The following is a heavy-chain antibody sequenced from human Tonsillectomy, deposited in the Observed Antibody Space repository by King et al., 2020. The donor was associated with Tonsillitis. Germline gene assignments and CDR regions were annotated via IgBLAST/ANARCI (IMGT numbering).Heavy chain of an antibody. D-gene: IGHD3-22*01. V-gene: IGHV1-69*06. Sequence: QLVQSGAEVKKPGASVKVSCKASGGTFSNYAISWVRQAPGQGLEWMGGIIPTFGTTYFTQKFQGRLTITADKSTRPAYMELSSLRSEDTAVYYCAAGYYESSDFYFYFYFYIDVWGKGATVTVSS. CDR1: GGTFSNYA. J-gene: IGHJ6*03. CDR3: AAGYYESSDFYFYFYFYIDV. CDR2: IIPTFGTT.